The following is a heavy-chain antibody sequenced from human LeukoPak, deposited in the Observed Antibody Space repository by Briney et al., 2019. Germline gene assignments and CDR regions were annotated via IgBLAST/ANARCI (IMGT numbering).Heavy chain of an antibody. V-gene: IGHV1-18*01. Sequence: GASVKVSCKASGYTFTSYGISWVRLAPGQGLEWMGWISAYNGNTNYAQKLQGRVTMTTDTSTSTAYMELRSLRSDDTAVYYCARDWITIFGVANWFDPWGQGTLVTVSS. J-gene: IGHJ5*02. CDR1: GYTFTSYG. CDR2: ISAYNGNT. CDR3: ARDWITIFGVANWFDP. D-gene: IGHD3-3*01.